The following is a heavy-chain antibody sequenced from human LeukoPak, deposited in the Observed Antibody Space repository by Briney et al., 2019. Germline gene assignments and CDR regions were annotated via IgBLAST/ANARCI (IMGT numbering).Heavy chain of an antibody. J-gene: IGHJ4*02. V-gene: IGHV3-30-3*01. Sequence: GRSLRLSCAASGFTFSSYAMHWVRQAPGKGLEWVAVISYDGSNKYYADSVKGRFTISRDNSKNTLYLQMNSLRAEDTAVYYCARDLAHYDSSGLFPYWGQGTLVTVSS. D-gene: IGHD3-22*01. CDR2: ISYDGSNK. CDR3: ARDLAHYDSSGLFPY. CDR1: GFTFSSYA.